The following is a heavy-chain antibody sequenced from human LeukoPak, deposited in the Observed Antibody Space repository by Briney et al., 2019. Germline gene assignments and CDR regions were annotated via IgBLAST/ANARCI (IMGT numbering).Heavy chain of an antibody. CDR3: ARKILTGYAFDI. D-gene: IGHD7-27*01. CDR1: GFTFRSYG. CDR2: IWYDGSNK. Sequence: GRSLRLSCAASGFTFRSYGMHWVRQAPGKGLEWVAIIWYDGSNKYYADSVKGRFTISRDNSKNTLSLQMNSLRAEDTALYYCARKILTGYAFDIWGQGTMVTVSS. J-gene: IGHJ3*02. V-gene: IGHV3-33*01.